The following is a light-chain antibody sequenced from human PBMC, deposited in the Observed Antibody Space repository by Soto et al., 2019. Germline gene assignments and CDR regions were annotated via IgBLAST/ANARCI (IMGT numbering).Light chain of an antibody. V-gene: IGKV4-1*01. CDR3: QQYYNLPYT. CDR2: WAS. J-gene: IGKJ2*01. Sequence: DIVMTQSPDSLAVSLGARATINCKSSQSVLSRSNNNNFLAWYQQKPGQPPKLLVYWASTRESGVPDRFSGSGSGTDFTLTISNLQAEDVAVYYCQQYYNLPYTFCQGTKLEIK. CDR1: QSVLSRSNNNNF.